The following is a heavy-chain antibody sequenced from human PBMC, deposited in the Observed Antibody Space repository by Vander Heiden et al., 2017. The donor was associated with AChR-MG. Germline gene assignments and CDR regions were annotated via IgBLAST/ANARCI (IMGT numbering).Heavy chain of an antibody. CDR2: IYYSGST. J-gene: IGHJ3*02. Sequence: QLQLPESGLGLVKPSETLSRTCTVSGGSISSSSYYWGWIRQPPGKGLEWIGSIYYSGSTYYNPSLKSRVTISVDTSKNQFSLKLSSVTAADTAVYYCAREGGYRGVVDIWGQGTMVTVSS. CDR1: GGSISSSSYY. V-gene: IGHV4-39*02. D-gene: IGHD1-26*01. CDR3: AREGGYRGVVDI.